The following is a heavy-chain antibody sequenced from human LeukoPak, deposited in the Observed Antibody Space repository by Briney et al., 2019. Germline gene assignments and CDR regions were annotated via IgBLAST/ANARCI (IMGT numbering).Heavy chain of an antibody. D-gene: IGHD1-7*01. V-gene: IGHV3-15*04. Sequence: PGGSLRLSCAASGFTFSSYSMNWVRQAPGKGLEWVGQTVSEIDGGTTDYAAPVKGRFTISRDDSKSTLYLQMNSLKIEDTAVYYCTTDEDWNYARKDVWGQGATVIVSS. CDR1: GFTFSSYS. CDR2: TVSEIDGGTT. CDR3: TTDEDWNYARKDV. J-gene: IGHJ6*02.